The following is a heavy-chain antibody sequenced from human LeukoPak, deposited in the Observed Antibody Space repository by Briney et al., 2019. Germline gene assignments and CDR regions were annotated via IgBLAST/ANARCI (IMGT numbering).Heavy chain of an antibody. J-gene: IGHJ3*02. CDR2: IKQDGSEK. V-gene: IGHV3-7*01. CDR3: ARVAYDSSGYQAHAFDI. CDR1: GFTFSSYR. D-gene: IGHD3-22*01. Sequence: GGSLRLSCAASGFTFSSYRMSWVRQAPGKGLEWVANIKQDGSEKYYVDSVKGRFTISRDNAKNSLYLQMNSLRAEDTAVYYCARVAYDSSGYQAHAFDIWGQGTMVTVSS.